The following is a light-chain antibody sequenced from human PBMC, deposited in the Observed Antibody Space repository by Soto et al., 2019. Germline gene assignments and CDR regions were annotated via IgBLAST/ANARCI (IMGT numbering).Light chain of an antibody. Sequence: EIVLSQSPGTLSLSPGERATLSCTASQSVSSSYLAWYQQKPGQAPRLLIYGASTRATGIPARFSGSGSGTEFSLTISSLQSEDFAVYYCQQYNNWPRSITFGHGTRLEIK. CDR3: QQYNNWPRSIT. CDR1: QSVSSSY. J-gene: IGKJ5*01. CDR2: GAS. V-gene: IGKV3-15*01.